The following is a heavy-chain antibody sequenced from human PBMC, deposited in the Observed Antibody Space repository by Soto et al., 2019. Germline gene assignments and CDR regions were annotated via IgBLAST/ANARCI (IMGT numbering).Heavy chain of an antibody. V-gene: IGHV1-69*13. CDR2: FIPVYRTL. Sequence: ASVKVSCKASGGSFGKSAINWVRQTPGQGLEWLGGFIPVYRTLNYAQKFQGRVTITADESTGTAYMTLSSLASDDTAVYYCATGVIWIGYFTVDSWGQGTRVTVSS. CDR3: ATGVIWIGYFTVDS. D-gene: IGHD3-3*01. J-gene: IGHJ4*02. CDR1: GGSFGKSA.